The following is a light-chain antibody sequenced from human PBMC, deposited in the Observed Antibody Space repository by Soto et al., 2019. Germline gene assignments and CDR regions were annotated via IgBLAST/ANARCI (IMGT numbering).Light chain of an antibody. CDR2: DAS. CDR3: QEYSSFWT. V-gene: IGKV1-5*01. Sequence: DIQMTQSPSTLSASVGDRVTITCRASQTISSWLAWYQQKPGKAPKLLIYDASSLESGVPSRFSGSGPGTEFTLTISCLQPDDFATYYCQEYSSFWTFGQGTKVDIK. J-gene: IGKJ1*01. CDR1: QTISSW.